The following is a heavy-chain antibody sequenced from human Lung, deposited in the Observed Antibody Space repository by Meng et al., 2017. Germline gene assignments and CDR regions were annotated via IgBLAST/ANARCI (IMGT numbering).Heavy chain of an antibody. V-gene: IGHV4-34*01. CDR1: GGSFSDYY. D-gene: IGHD4-11*01. CDR3: ARGPTTMAHDFDY. J-gene: IGHJ4*02. CDR2: INHSGST. Sequence: QVQLTQWGAGLLKPSEILSLTCVVSGGSFSDYYWSWIRQPPGKGLEWIGEINHSGSTNYNPSLESRATISVDTSQNNLSLKLSSVTAADSAVYYCARGPTTMAHDFDYWGQGTLVTVSS.